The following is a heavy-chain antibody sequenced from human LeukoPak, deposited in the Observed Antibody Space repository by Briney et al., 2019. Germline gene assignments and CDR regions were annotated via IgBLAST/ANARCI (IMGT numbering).Heavy chain of an antibody. CDR1: GFTFISYV. CDR2: ISGSGSSI. V-gene: IGHV3-48*03. D-gene: IGHD3-3*01. J-gene: IGHJ5*02. Sequence: GGSLRLSCAASGFTFISYVMSWVRQAPGKGLEWVSQISGSGSSIYYADSVRGRFTISRDNAKNSLYLQTNSLRAEDTAVYYCAGQTTLTTIFSSWGQGTLVTVSS. CDR3: AGQTTLTTIFSS.